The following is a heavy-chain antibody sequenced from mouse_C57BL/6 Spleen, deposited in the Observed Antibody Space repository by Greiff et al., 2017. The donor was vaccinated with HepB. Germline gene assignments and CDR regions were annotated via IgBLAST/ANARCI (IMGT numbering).Heavy chain of an antibody. CDR3: AKREVYDYDDAMDY. V-gene: IGHV3-6*01. CDR2: ISYDGSN. Sequence: EVKLMESGPGLVKPSQSLSLTCSVTGYSITSGYYWNWIRQFPGNQLEWMGYISYDGSNNYNPSLKNRISITRDTSKNQFFLKLNSVTTEDTATYYCAKREVYDYDDAMDYWGQGTSVTVSS. J-gene: IGHJ4*01. D-gene: IGHD2-4*01. CDR1: GYSITSGYY.